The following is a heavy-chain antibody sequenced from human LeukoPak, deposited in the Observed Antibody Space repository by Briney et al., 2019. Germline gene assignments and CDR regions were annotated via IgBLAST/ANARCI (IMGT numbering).Heavy chain of an antibody. CDR3: ARDNSVRDEAWWFYP. Sequence: ASVKVSCKAFGYTFTNNWMHWVRQAPGQGPEWMGLISPTGGSTAYAQKFQGRVTLTRDMSTSTDYLELSSLRSEDTAVYYCARDNSVRDEAWWFYPWGQGTLITVSS. CDR1: GYTFTNNW. CDR2: ISPTGGST. J-gene: IGHJ5*02. V-gene: IGHV1-46*01. D-gene: IGHD5-24*01.